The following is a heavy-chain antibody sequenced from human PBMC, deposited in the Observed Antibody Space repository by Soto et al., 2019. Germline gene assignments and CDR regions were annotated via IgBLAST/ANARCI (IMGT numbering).Heavy chain of an antibody. J-gene: IGHJ4*02. V-gene: IGHV4-59*01. Sequence: SETLSLTCTVSGGSISSYYLSWIRQPPGKGLEWIGYIYYSGSTNYNPSLKSRVTISVDTSKNQYSLKLSSVTAADTAVYYCARSSLDDYVWGSYPELDYWGQGTLVTVSS. CDR3: ARSSLDDYVWGSYPELDY. D-gene: IGHD3-16*02. CDR1: GGSISSYY. CDR2: IYYSGST.